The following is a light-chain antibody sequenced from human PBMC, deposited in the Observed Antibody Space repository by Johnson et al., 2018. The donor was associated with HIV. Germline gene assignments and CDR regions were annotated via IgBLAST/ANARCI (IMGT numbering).Light chain of an antibody. CDR1: SSNIGNNY. J-gene: IGLJ1*01. CDR2: DNY. CDR3: GTWDSSLSAGGYV. Sequence: QSVLTQPPSVSAAPGQKVTISCSGSSSNIGNNYVSWYQHLPGTAPKLLIYDNYKRPSGIPDRFSGSKSGTSATLGITGPQTGDEADYYCGTWDSSLSAGGYVFGTGTKVTVL. V-gene: IGLV1-51*01.